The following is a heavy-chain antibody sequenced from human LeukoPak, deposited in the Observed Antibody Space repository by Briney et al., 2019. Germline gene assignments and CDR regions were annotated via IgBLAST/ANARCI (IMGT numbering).Heavy chain of an antibody. D-gene: IGHD6-13*01. J-gene: IGHJ3*02. CDR1: GFTVSSKY. V-gene: IGHV3-53*01. CDR3: AKDPTYSSSWYDAFDI. CDR2: IYSGGTT. Sequence: GGSLRLSCAASGFTVSSKYMTWVRQAPGKGLEWVSVIYSGGTTYYADSVKGRFTISRDNSKNTLYLQMNSLRAEDTAVYYCAKDPTYSSSWYDAFDIWGQGTMVTVSS.